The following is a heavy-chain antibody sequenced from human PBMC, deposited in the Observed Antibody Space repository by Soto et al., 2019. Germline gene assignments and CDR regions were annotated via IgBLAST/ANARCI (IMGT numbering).Heavy chain of an antibody. CDR3: AGDQRDYYDSSGYIQYYGMDV. CDR1: GGTFSSYA. CDR2: IIPIFGTA. D-gene: IGHD3-22*01. J-gene: IGHJ6*02. V-gene: IGHV1-69*06. Sequence: SVKVSCKASGGTFSSYAISWVRQAPGQGLEWMGGIIPIFGTANYAQKFQGRVTITADKSTSTAYMELSSLRSEDTAVYYCAGDQRDYYDSSGYIQYYGMDVGGQGTTVTVSS.